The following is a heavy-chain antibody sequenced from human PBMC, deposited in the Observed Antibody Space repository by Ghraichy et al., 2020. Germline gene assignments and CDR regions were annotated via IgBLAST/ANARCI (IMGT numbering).Heavy chain of an antibody. CDR3: ARDYRVGDDYIWGSYRPKYDAFDI. D-gene: IGHD3-16*02. CDR2: INAGNGNT. CDR1: GYTFTSYA. J-gene: IGHJ3*02. V-gene: IGHV1-3*01. Sequence: ASVKVSCKASGYTFTSYAMHWVRQAPGQRLEWMGWINAGNGNTKYSQKFQGRVTITRDTSASTAYMELSSLRSEDTAVYYCARDYRVGDDYIWGSYRPKYDAFDIWGQGTMVTVSS.